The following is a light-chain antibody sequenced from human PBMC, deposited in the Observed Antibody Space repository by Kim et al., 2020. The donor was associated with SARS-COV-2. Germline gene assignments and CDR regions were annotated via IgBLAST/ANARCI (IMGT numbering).Light chain of an antibody. CDR3: QQYSNWPLT. Sequence: PGGRATMSSRTSQSVSRNVLPLSQQKPGTTPRLLIYDTSSRATGIPARFSCSGSWTEFTLTISTLQSEDFAVYYWQQYSNWPLTFGQGTKVDI. CDR2: DTS. V-gene: IGKV3D-15*01. J-gene: IGKJ1*01. CDR1: QSVSRN.